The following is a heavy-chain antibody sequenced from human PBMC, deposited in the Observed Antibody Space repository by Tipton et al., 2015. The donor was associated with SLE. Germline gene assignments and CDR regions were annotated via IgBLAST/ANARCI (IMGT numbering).Heavy chain of an antibody. CDR1: VGSISSGGYY. Sequence: TLSLTCTVSVGSISSGGYYWGWIRQHPGRGLEWIGFIYYSGSTYYKPSLRRRVTISKDKSRSHFSLKLTSVSATDTAVYYCVRQRLWSDYWGQGNLVT. CDR3: VRQRLWSDY. D-gene: IGHD2-21*01. J-gene: IGHJ4*02. V-gene: IGHV4-39*01. CDR2: IYYSGST.